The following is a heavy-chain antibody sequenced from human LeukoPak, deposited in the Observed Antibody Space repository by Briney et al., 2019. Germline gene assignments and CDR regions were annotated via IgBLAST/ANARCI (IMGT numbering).Heavy chain of an antibody. J-gene: IGHJ6*04. D-gene: IGHD2-2*01. Sequence: ASVKVSCKASGYTFTGYYMHWVRQAPGQGLEWMGWINPNSGGTNYAQKFQGRATMTRDTSISTAYMELSRLRSDDTAVYYCARAPRYCSSTSCGLDVWGKGTTVTVSS. V-gene: IGHV1-2*02. CDR3: ARAPRYCSSTSCGLDV. CDR1: GYTFTGYY. CDR2: INPNSGGT.